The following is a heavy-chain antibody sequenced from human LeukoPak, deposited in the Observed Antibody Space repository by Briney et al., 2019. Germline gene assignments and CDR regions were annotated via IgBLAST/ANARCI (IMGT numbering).Heavy chain of an antibody. CDR3: ASEQYSRKNRDVPGDDY. J-gene: IGHJ4*02. Sequence: GASVKVSCKASGYTFTSYAMNWVRQAPGQGLEWMGWINTNTGNPTYAQGFTGRFVFSLDTSVSTAYPQISSLKAEDTAVYYCASEQYSRKNRDVPGDDYWGQGTLVTVSS. CDR1: GYTFTSYA. D-gene: IGHD7-27*01. V-gene: IGHV7-4-1*02. CDR2: INTNTGNP.